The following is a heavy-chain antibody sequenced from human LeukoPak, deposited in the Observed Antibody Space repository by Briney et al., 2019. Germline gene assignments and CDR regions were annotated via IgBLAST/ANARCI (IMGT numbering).Heavy chain of an antibody. J-gene: IGHJ6*03. CDR2: IYYSGST. CDR1: GGSISSSSYY. Sequence: SETLSLTCTVSGGSISSSSYYWGWIRQPPGKGLEWIGYIYYSGSTNYNPSLKSRVTISVDTSKNQFSLKLSSVTAADTAVYYCARAEEYSYGYVGYYMDVWGKGTTVTVSS. CDR3: ARAEEYSYGYVGYYMDV. D-gene: IGHD5-18*01. V-gene: IGHV4-61*05.